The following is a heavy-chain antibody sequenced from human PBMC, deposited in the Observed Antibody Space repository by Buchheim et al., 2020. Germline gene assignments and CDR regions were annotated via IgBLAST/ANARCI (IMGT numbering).Heavy chain of an antibody. Sequence: EVQLVESGGGLVQPGGSLRLSCAASGFTFSSYEMNWVRQAPGKGLEWVSYISSSGSTIYYADSVKGRFTISRDNAKNSLYMQMNSQRAEDTAVYYCASADYYDSSGYPGDYWGQGTL. CDR3: ASADYYDSSGYPGDY. J-gene: IGHJ4*02. V-gene: IGHV3-48*03. D-gene: IGHD3-22*01. CDR2: ISSSGSTI. CDR1: GFTFSSYE.